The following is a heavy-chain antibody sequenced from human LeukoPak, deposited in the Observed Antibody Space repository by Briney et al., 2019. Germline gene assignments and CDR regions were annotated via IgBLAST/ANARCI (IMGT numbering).Heavy chain of an antibody. Sequence: SETLSLTCTVSGGSISSYYWSWIRQPPGKRLEWIGEINHSGSTNYNPSLKSRVTISVDTSKNQFSLKLSSVTTADTAVYYCARGGSSGWYNWFDPWGQGTLVTVSS. V-gene: IGHV4-34*01. CDR3: ARGGSSGWYNWFDP. CDR1: GGSISSYY. D-gene: IGHD6-19*01. CDR2: INHSGST. J-gene: IGHJ5*02.